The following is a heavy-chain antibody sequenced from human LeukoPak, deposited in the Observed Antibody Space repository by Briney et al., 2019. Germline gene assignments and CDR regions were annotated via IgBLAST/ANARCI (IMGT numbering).Heavy chain of an antibody. CDR1: GSIFATYW. V-gene: IGHV5-51*01. J-gene: IGHJ6*04. D-gene: IGHD3-10*01. CDR2: IYPGDSDT. Sequence: GAPLQISSEGSGSIFATYWIGWVRPLPGKGLELMGIIYPGDSDTRYSPSFQGQITISADKSTSTAYLQWSSLKVSDTATYYCARSLPGTMLRGYGMDVWGKGTTVTVSS. CDR3: ARSLPGTMLRGYGMDV.